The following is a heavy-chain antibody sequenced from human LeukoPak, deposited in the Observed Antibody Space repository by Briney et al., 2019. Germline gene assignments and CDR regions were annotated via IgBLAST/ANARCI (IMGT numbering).Heavy chain of an antibody. CDR3: ARGTWNFAL. J-gene: IGHJ2*01. CDR1: GFSFNSYW. Sequence: GGSLRHSCAASGFSFNSYWMSWVRQAPGKGLEWVANIKQDGSEKYYVDSVKGRFTISRDNAKSALYLQMNSLRAEDTALYYCARGTWNFALWRRGTLLSVSS. V-gene: IGHV3-7*04. CDR2: IKQDGSEK.